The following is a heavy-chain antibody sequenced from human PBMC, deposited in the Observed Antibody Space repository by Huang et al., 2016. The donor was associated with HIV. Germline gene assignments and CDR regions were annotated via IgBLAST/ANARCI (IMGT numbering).Heavy chain of an antibody. J-gene: IGHJ6*02. Sequence: VESGGRSVQPGGSITLSCVGSTFTFGAYWMSWVRQPTGKGLEWVANIKQDESEKYYVDSVKGRFNISRDNARKVLFLEMDDLRVEDTAIYFCATKTAGMDIWGQGTTVTVSS. CDR2: IKQDESEK. V-gene: IGHV3-7*01. D-gene: IGHD1-7*01. CDR3: ATKTAGMDI. CDR1: TFTFGAYW.